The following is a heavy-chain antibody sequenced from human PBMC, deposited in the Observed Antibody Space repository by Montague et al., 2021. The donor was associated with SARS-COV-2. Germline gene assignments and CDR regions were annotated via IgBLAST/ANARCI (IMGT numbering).Heavy chain of an antibody. Sequence: SETRSLTCTVSVGSIGSNNCYWGWIRQPPGKALEWIGSIYYSGSTYYNPSLKSRVTMSVDTSENQFSLKLSSVTAADTAVYSCARDGFYYDRSGPSNFDYWGQGTLVTVSA. CDR3: ARDGFYYDRSGPSNFDY. D-gene: IGHD3-22*01. CDR2: IYYSGST. J-gene: IGHJ4*02. CDR1: VGSIGSNNCY. V-gene: IGHV4-39*07.